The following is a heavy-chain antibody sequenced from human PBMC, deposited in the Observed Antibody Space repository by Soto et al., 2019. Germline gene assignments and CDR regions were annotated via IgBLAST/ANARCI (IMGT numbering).Heavy chain of an antibody. CDR3: ARLSYDFWSGYHADY. CDR1: GFTFSSYW. Sequence: PXGSLRLSCSASGFTFSSYWMHCFRQAPGKGLVWVSRINSDGSSTSYADSVKGRFTISRDNAKNTLYLQMNSLRAEDTAVYYCARLSYDFWSGYHADYWGQGTLVSVSS. V-gene: IGHV3-74*01. D-gene: IGHD3-3*01. J-gene: IGHJ4*02. CDR2: INSDGSST.